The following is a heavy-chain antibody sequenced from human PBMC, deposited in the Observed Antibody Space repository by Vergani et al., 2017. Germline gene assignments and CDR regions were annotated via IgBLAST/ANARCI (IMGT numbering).Heavy chain of an antibody. J-gene: IGHJ5*02. CDR2: ISYDGSNK. Sequence: VQLVESGGGLVQPGGSLRLSCAASGFTFSSYAMHWVRQAPGKGLEWVAVISYDGSNKYYADSVKGRFTISRDNSKNTLYLQMNSLRAEDTAVYYCARADDSPFDPWGQGTLVTVSS. CDR1: GFTFSSYA. CDR3: ARADDSPFDP. V-gene: IGHV3-30-3*01. D-gene: IGHD3-22*01.